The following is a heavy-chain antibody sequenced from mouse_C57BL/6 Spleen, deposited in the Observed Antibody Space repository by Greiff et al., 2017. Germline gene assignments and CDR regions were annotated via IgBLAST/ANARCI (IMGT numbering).Heavy chain of an antibody. V-gene: IGHV5-9-1*02. Sequence: EVHLVESGEGLVKPGGSLKLSCAASGFTFSSYAMSWVRQTPEKRLEWVAYISSGGDYIYYADTVKGRFTISRDNARNTLYLQMSSLNSEDTAMYYFTSRGGYDEVTWFAYWGQGTLVTVSA. CDR1: GFTFSSYA. CDR3: TSRGGYDEVTWFAY. D-gene: IGHD2-2*01. CDR2: ISSGGDYI. J-gene: IGHJ3*01.